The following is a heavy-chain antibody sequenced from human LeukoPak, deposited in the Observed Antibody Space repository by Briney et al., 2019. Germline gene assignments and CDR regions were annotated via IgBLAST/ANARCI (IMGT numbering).Heavy chain of an antibody. CDR2: IWYDGSNK. CDR3: ARESAYCGGDCDHH. Sequence: PGRSLRLSCAASGFTFSSYGMHWVRQAPGKGLEWVAVIWYDGSNKYYADSVKGRFTISRDNSKNTLYLQMNSLRAEDTAVYYCARESAYCGGDCDHHWGQGTLVTVSS. D-gene: IGHD2-21*02. CDR1: GFTFSSYG. V-gene: IGHV3-33*01. J-gene: IGHJ1*01.